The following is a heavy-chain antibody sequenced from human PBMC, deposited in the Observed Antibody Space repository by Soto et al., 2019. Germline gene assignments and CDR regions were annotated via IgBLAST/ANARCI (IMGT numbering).Heavy chain of an antibody. D-gene: IGHD3-10*01. J-gene: IGHJ6*02. V-gene: IGHV1-69*01. Sequence: QVQLVQSGAEVKKPGSSVKVSCKASGGTFSSYAISWVRQAPGQGLEWMGGIIPIFGTANYAQKFQGRVTITADESTSTAYMELSSLRSEDTAVYYCARGGYYYGAGSYYYGMDVWGQGPTVTVSS. CDR2: IIPIFGTA. CDR1: GGTFSSYA. CDR3: ARGGYYYGAGSYYYGMDV.